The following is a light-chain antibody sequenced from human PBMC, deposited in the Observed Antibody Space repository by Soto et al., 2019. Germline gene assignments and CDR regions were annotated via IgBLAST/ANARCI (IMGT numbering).Light chain of an antibody. J-gene: IGLJ2*01. Sequence: QSALTQPASVSGSPGQSITISCTGTSSDVGGYNYVSWYQQYPGKAPKLMIFGVSDRPSGVSNRFSGSKSGNTSSLTISGLQAEDEADYYCSSYTPISTVVVFGGGTKLTVL. CDR3: SSYTPISTVVV. CDR1: SSDVGGYNY. CDR2: GVS. V-gene: IGLV2-14*01.